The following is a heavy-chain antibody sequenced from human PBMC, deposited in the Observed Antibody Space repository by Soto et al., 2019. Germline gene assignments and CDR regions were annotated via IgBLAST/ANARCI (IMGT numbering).Heavy chain of an antibody. CDR3: ASHLTMPATRGFDN. CDR2: ISHGGST. J-gene: IGHJ4*02. V-gene: IGHV4-4*02. D-gene: IGHD2-15*01. CDR1: SGSITSSNW. Sequence: QVQLQESGPGLVKPSGTLSLTCAVSSGSITSSNWWSWVRLPPGKGLEWIGEISHGGSTNYTPPLKSRVNMSVDKSKNQFSLKLNSVTVADTAVYYCASHLTMPATRGFDNWGQGALVTVSS.